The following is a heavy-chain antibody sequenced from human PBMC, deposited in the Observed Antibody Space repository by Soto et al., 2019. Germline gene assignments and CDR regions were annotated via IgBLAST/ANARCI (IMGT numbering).Heavy chain of an antibody. V-gene: IGHV1-69*01. CDR3: ARVGSSVAGTLFDY. J-gene: IGHJ4*02. CDR1: GGTFSSYA. D-gene: IGHD6-19*01. CDR2: IIPIFGTA. Sequence: QVQLVQSGAEVKKPGSSVKVSCKASGGTFSSYAISWVRQAPGQGLEWMGGIIPIFGTANYAQKFQGRVTITADESTSKAYMELSSLRSEDTAVYYCARVGSSVAGTLFDYWGQGTLVTVSS.